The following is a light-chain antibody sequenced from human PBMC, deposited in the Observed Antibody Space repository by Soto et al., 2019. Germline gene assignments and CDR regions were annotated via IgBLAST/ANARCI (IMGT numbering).Light chain of an antibody. J-gene: IGKJ2*01. Sequence: IVLTQSPGTLSLSPGERATLSCRASQSVSSSYLAWHQQKPGQAPRLLIYDASSRATGIPDRFSGSGSGTDFTLTISRLEPEDVAVYFCQQYGSSPYTFGQGTKLEIK. CDR1: QSVSSSY. CDR2: DAS. CDR3: QQYGSSPYT. V-gene: IGKV3-20*01.